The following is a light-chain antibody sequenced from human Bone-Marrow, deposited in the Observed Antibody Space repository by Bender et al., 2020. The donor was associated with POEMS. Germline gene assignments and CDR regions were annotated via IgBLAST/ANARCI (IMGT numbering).Light chain of an antibody. CDR3: QSADNSGTYWV. V-gene: IGLV3-27*01. J-gene: IGLJ3*02. CDR2: KDS. CDR1: VLAKRY. Sequence: SDELTQPSSVSVSPGQTAKITCSGDVLAKRYGRWLQQKPGQAPMMVIYKDSDRPSGIPERFSGSTSGTTVTLTITGARVDDEADYYCQSADNSGTYWVFGGGTKLTVL.